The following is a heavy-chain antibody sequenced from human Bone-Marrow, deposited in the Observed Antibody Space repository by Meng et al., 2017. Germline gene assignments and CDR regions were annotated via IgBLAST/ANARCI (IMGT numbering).Heavy chain of an antibody. Sequence: EGMVGGVGGGLGKPGGSLRLSCVASGFSFTDAWMSWVRQAPGKGLEWVGRIKSNSDGGTTDYAAPVKGRFTISRDDSKNTLYLQMNSLITEDTAVYFCATGAAAADHWGQGTLVTVSS. V-gene: IGHV3-15*01. J-gene: IGHJ4*02. CDR3: ATGAAAADH. CDR2: IKSNSDGGTT. D-gene: IGHD6-13*01. CDR1: GFSFTDAW.